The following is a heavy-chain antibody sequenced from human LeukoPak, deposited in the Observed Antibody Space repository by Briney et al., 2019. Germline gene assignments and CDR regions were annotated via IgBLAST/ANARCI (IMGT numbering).Heavy chain of an antibody. V-gene: IGHV3-21*01. CDR1: GFTFSDYS. D-gene: IGHD3-10*01. J-gene: IGHJ4*02. CDR2: ISSRSAYI. CDR3: ARKRGGRPVDY. Sequence: GGSLRLSCAASGFTFSDYSMNWVRQAPGKGLEWVSSISSRSAYIHYTDSVKGRFTISRDNAENSLYLQMNSLRAEDTAVYYCARKRGGRPVDYWGQGTLVTVSS.